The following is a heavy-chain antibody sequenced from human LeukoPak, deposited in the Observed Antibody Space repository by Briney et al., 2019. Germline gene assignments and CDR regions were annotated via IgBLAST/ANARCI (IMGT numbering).Heavy chain of an antibody. CDR1: GGSVSSGGYS. J-gene: IGHJ4*02. D-gene: IGHD2-15*01. CDR2: ISLSGST. Sequence: SETLSLTCAVSGGSVSSGGYSWSWIQQPPGKGLEWIGYISLSGSTYYNPSLKSRVTISVDRSKNQFSLKLSSVTAADTAVYYCARVTPWYFDYWGQGTLVTVSS. CDR3: ARVTPWYFDY. V-gene: IGHV4-30-2*01.